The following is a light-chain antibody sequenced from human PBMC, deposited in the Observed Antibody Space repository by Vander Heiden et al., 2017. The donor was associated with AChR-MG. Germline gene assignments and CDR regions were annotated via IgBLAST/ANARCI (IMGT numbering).Light chain of an antibody. CDR2: NNE. J-gene: IGLJ1*01. CDR3: AAWDGSLSGPV. V-gene: IGLV1-47*02. CDR1: SSNIGSYL. Sequence: HSVLTQPASASGTPGQRVTISCSGCSSNIGSYLVSCSQHLPGPAPHLLIHNNEERPPGVPDRFSGAKSGTAASLAISGLRSEDEADYYCAAWDGSLSGPVFGTGTKVTVL.